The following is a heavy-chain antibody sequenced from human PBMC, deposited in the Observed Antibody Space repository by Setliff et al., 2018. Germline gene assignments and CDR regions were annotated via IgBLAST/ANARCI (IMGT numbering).Heavy chain of an antibody. CDR1: GFNFSSYA. J-gene: IGHJ4*02. V-gene: IGHV3-21*01. CDR2: ISSSSSYI. Sequence: GESLKISCAASGFNFSSYAFNWVRQAPGKGLEWVSSISSSSSYIYYADSVKGRFTISRDNAKNSLYLQMNSLRAEDTAVYYCARGTGGYDYVGAAPFDYWGQGTLVTVSS. CDR3: ARGTGGYDYVGAAPFDY. D-gene: IGHD5-12*01.